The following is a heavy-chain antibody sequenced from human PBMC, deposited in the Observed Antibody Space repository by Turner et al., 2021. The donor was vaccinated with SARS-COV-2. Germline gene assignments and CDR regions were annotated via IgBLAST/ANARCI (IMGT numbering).Heavy chain of an antibody. Sequence: QVQLVQSGAEVKKPGASVKVSCKASGYTFTGYYMHWVRQAPGQGLEWMGWINPNSGGTNYAQKFQGWVTMTSDTSISTAYMELSRLRSDDTAVYYCAREDRGYSYGYGRFDPWGQGTLVTVSS. J-gene: IGHJ5*02. D-gene: IGHD5-18*01. CDR3: AREDRGYSYGYGRFDP. CDR2: INPNSGGT. CDR1: GYTFTGYY. V-gene: IGHV1-2*04.